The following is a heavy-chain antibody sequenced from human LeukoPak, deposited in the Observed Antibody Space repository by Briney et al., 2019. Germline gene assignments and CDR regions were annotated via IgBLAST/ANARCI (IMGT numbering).Heavy chain of an antibody. V-gene: IGHV3-30*18. J-gene: IGHJ6*02. CDR1: GFAFSNYG. Sequence: PGGSLRLSCAASGFAFSNYGMHWVRQAPGKELEWVALMSSDGSNKYYADSVKGRFSISRDNSKNTLFLQMNSLRGEDTAVYYCANPLTSMDVWGQGTTVTVSS. CDR2: MSSDGSNK. CDR3: ANPLTSMDV.